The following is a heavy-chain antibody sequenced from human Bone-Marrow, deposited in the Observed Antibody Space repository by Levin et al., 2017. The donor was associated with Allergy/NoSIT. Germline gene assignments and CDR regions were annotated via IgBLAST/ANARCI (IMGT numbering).Heavy chain of an antibody. J-gene: IGHJ3*02. Sequence: ETLSLTCAASGFTFSSYWMHWVRQAPGKGLVWVSRINSDGSSTSYADSVKGRFTISRDNAKNTLYLQMNSLRAEDTAVYYCASLYYDFWSGYYDAFDIWGQGTMVTVSS. CDR2: INSDGSST. D-gene: IGHD3-3*01. CDR1: GFTFSSYW. V-gene: IGHV3-74*01. CDR3: ASLYYDFWSGYYDAFDI.